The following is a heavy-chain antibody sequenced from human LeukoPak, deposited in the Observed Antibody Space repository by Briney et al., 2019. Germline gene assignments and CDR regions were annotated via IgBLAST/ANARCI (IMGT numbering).Heavy chain of an antibody. CDR3: ARGPDSSGYYYLNWFDP. CDR2: ISSSGST. V-gene: IGHV4-61*02. Sequence: SETLSLTCTVSGDSISSGDYYWSWIRQPAGKGLEWIGRISSSGSTNYNPSLKSRVTISVDTSKNQFSLKLSSVTATDTAVYYCARGPDSSGYYYLNWFDPWGQGTLVTVSS. CDR1: GDSISSGDYY. J-gene: IGHJ5*02. D-gene: IGHD3-22*01.